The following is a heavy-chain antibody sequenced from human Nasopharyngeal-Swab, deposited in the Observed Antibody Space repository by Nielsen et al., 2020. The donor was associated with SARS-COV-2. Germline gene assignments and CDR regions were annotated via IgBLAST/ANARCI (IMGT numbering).Heavy chain of an antibody. D-gene: IGHD5-12*01. CDR2: INPNSGGT. Sequence: ASVKVSCKASRYTFTGYYMLWVRQAPGQGLEWMGRINPNSGGTNYAQKLQGRVTMTRDTSISTAYMELSRLRSDDTAVYYCARDPSGYDSDYWGQGTLVTVSS. CDR3: ARDPSGYDSDY. V-gene: IGHV1-2*06. J-gene: IGHJ4*02. CDR1: RYTFTGYY.